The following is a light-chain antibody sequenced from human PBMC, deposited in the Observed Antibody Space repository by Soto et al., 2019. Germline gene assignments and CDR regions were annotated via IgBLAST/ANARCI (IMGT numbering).Light chain of an antibody. Sequence: DIQMTQSPSSLSASVGDIVTIICRASQSVSTRLAWYQQKPGKAPKVLIYDASSWAGGVPSRFTGSGSGTEFTLTINSLQPDDFATYYCQQYSVYWTFGQGTKGDIK. CDR3: QQYSVYWT. V-gene: IGKV1-5*02. CDR2: DAS. CDR1: QSVSTR. J-gene: IGKJ1*01.